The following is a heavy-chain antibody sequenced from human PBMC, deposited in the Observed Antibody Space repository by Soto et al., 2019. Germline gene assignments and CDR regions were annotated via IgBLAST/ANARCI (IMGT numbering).Heavy chain of an antibody. CDR3: ARTIAARDRFDY. Sequence: ASVSVSCKASGYTFTSYYMHWVRQAPGQGLGWMGIINPSGGSTSYAQRFQGRVTMTRDTSTRTVYMELSSLRSEDTAVYYCARTIAARDRFDYWGQGTLVTVSS. CDR2: INPSGGST. J-gene: IGHJ4*02. CDR1: GYTFTSYY. D-gene: IGHD6-6*01. V-gene: IGHV1-46*01.